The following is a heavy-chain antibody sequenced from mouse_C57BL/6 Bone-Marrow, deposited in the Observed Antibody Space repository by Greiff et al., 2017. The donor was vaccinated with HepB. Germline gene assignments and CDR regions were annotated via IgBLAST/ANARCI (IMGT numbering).Heavy chain of an antibody. J-gene: IGHJ4*01. CDR2: IHPNSGST. CDR1: GYTFTSYW. V-gene: IGHV1-64*01. D-gene: IGHD1-1*01. Sequence: QVQLQQPGAELVRPGASVKLSCKASGYTFTSYWMHWVKQRPGQGLELIGMIHPNSGSTNYNEKFKSKATLTVDKSSSTAYMQLSSLTSEDSAVYYCAKVVDYYAMDYWGQGTSVTVSS. CDR3: AKVVDYYAMDY.